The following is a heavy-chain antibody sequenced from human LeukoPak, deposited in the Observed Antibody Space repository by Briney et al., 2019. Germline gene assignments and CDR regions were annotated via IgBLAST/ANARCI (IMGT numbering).Heavy chain of an antibody. CDR2: ISGGGGST. CDR1: GFPFSRYG. J-gene: IGHJ6*03. Sequence: AGGSLRLSCAASGFPFSRYGMSWVRQAPGKGLEWVSNISGGGGSTYYADSVKGRFTISRDNSKDTLYLHMNSLRAEDTAVYYCAKGYYYMDVWGKGTTVTISS. V-gene: IGHV3-23*01. CDR3: AKGYYYMDV.